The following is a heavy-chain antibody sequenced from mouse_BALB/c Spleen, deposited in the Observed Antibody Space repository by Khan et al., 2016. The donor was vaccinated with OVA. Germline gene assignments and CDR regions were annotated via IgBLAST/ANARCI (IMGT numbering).Heavy chain of an antibody. V-gene: IGHV3-2*02. CDR1: GYSITSGYG. CDR2: ISYSGST. J-gene: IGHJ2*01. D-gene: IGHD1-2*01. CDR3: ARTARIKY. Sequence: EVKLEESGPGLVKPSQSLSLTCTVTGYSITSGYGWNWIRQFPGNKLEWMGYISYSGSTNYNPSLKSRISITRDTSKNQFFLQLNSVTNEDTATYYCARTARIKYWGQGTTLTVSS.